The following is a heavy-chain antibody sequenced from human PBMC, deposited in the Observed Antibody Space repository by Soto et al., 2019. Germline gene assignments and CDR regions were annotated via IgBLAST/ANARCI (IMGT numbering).Heavy chain of an antibody. CDR3: ARDAPPADY. Sequence: ASVKVSCKASGGTFSSYTISWVRQAPGQGLEWMGWISAYNGNTNYAQKFQGRVTMTTDKSTSTAYMELRSLRSEDTAVYYCARDAPPADYWGQGTLVTVSS. CDR2: ISAYNGNT. J-gene: IGHJ4*02. V-gene: IGHV1-18*01. CDR1: GGTFSSYT.